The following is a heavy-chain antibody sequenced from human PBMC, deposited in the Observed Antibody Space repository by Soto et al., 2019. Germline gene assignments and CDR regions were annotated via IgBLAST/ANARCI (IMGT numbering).Heavy chain of an antibody. V-gene: IGHV1-69*01. J-gene: IGHJ6*02. D-gene: IGHD2-2*01. Sequence: QVQLVQSGAEVQKPGSSVKVSCKASGGTFSSYAISWVRQAPGQGLEWMGGIIPIFGTANYAQKFQGRVTITADESTSTAYMELSSLRSEDTAVYYCASIVVVPAASPYYYGMDVWGQGTTVTVSS. CDR2: IIPIFGTA. CDR3: ASIVVVPAASPYYYGMDV. CDR1: GGTFSSYA.